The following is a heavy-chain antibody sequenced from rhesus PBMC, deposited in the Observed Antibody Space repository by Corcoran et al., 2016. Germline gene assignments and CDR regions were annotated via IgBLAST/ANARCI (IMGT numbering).Heavy chain of an antibody. CDR3: ARASWNTLLDY. D-gene: IGHD1-1*01. J-gene: IGHJ4*01. V-gene: IGHV4-65*01. CDR2: ISGSSGST. Sequence: QVQLQESGPGLVKPSETLSLTCAVSGCSISSSHWWSWIRQPPGNGLEWVGYISGSSGSTYYNPSLKSRVTISTDTSKNQFSLKLSSVTAADTAVYYCARASWNTLLDYWGQGVLVTVSS. CDR1: GCSISSSHW.